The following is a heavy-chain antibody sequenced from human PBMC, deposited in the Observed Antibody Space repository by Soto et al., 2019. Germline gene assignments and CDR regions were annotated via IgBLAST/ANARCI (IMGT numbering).Heavy chain of an antibody. D-gene: IGHD6-13*01. CDR2: INHSGTT. Sequence: XETLSLTSAVYGGSFSGYYWSWIRQPPGKGLEWIGEINHSGTTNYNPSLKSRVTISVDTSKNQLSLKLSSVTAADTAVYYCARGLAGRSSSWYDYWGQGTLVTVSS. J-gene: IGHJ4*02. CDR3: ARGLAGRSSSWYDY. V-gene: IGHV4-34*01. CDR1: GGSFSGYY.